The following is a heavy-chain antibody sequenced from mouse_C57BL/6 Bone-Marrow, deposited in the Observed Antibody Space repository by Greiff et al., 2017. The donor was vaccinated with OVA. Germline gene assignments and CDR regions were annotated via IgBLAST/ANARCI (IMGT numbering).Heavy chain of an antibody. CDR2: IAPENGDT. D-gene: IGHD1-1*01. CDR1: GFNIKDDY. J-gene: IGHJ3*01. Sequence: VQLKQPGAGLVRPGASVKLSCTASGFNIKDDYMHWVKQRPEQGLEWIGWIAPENGDTEYASKFQGKATITADTSSNTAYLQLSSLTSEDTAVYYCTTLYYYGAWFAYWGQGTLVTVSA. V-gene: IGHV14-4*01. CDR3: TTLYYYGAWFAY.